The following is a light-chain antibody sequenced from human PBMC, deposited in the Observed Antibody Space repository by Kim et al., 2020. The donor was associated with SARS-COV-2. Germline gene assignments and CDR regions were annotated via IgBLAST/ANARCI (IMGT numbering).Light chain of an antibody. Sequence: SPWERAPLSCRASQSCSSYLAWYQQKPGQAPRLLIYEASNRATGIPARFSGSGSGTDFTRTISSLEPEDFAVYYCQQRSNWPPMYTFGQGTKLEI. J-gene: IGKJ2*01. CDR3: QQRSNWPPMYT. CDR1: QSCSSY. V-gene: IGKV3-11*01. CDR2: EAS.